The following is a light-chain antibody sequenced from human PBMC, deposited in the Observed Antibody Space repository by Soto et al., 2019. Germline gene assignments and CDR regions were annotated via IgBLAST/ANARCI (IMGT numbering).Light chain of an antibody. V-gene: IGKV3-20*01. J-gene: IGKJ1*01. CDR3: QVYGSSSKT. CDR2: GAS. Sequence: DIVLTQSPGTLSLSPGGRATLSCMSSQSVSSNLARYQQKPGQAPKLLIYGASTRATGIPGRFSGSRSGTDFTLTISRLEPEDFAVYFCQVYGSSSKTFGQGTKV. CDR1: QSVSSN.